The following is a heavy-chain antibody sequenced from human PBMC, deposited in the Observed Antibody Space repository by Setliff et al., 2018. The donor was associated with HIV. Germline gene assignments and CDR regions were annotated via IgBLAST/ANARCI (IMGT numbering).Heavy chain of an antibody. D-gene: IGHD3-10*01. V-gene: IGHV1-8*01. CDR1: GHTFSNYD. CDR3: ASGKGVRGVIITGGLDV. CDR2: MNPNSGGT. J-gene: IGHJ6*03. Sequence: ASVKVSCKASGHTFSNYDVIWVRRATGQGLEWMGWMNPNSGGTGYAQKLQGRVIMTRDTSISTAYMELSSLTSADTAVYYCASGKGVRGVIITGGLDVWGKGTTVTVSS.